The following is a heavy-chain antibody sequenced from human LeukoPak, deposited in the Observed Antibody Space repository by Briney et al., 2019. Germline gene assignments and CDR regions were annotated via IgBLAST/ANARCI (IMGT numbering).Heavy chain of an antibody. CDR2: IRYDGSNK. Sequence: GGSLRLSCAASGFTFSSYGMHWVRQAPGKGLDWVAFIRYDGSNKYYADSVKGRFTISRDNSKNTLYLQMNSLRAEDTAVYYCAKQIGVVPAAIRGYYFDYWGQGTLVTVSS. V-gene: IGHV3-30*02. CDR3: AKQIGVVPAAIRGYYFDY. J-gene: IGHJ4*02. CDR1: GFTFSSYG. D-gene: IGHD2-2*02.